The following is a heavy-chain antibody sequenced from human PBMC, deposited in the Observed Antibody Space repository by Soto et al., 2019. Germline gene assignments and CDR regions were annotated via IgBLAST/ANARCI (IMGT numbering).Heavy chain of an antibody. Sequence: ASVKVSCKASGYTFTSYGISWVRQAPGQGLEWMGWISAYNGNTNYAQKLQGRVTMTTDTSTSTAYMELRSLRSDDTAVYYCASGQAGAVISPYYYYGMDVWGQGTTVTVS. CDR2: ISAYNGNT. V-gene: IGHV1-18*01. J-gene: IGHJ6*02. CDR3: ASGQAGAVISPYYYYGMDV. D-gene: IGHD3-22*01. CDR1: GYTFTSYG.